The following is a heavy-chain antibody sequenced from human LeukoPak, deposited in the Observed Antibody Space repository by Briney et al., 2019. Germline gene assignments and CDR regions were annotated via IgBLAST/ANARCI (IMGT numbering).Heavy chain of an antibody. Sequence: PSETLSLTCTVSGDSISSGGYHWNWIRQRPGKGLEWIGYIYDSGSTYYSPSLKSRLTISVDTSKNQFSLRLNSVTAADTAVYYCATVKYPSSWQPVDSWGQGAVVTVSS. CDR1: GDSISSGGYH. J-gene: IGHJ4*02. V-gene: IGHV4-31*03. CDR2: IYDSGST. D-gene: IGHD6-13*01. CDR3: ATVKYPSSWQPVDS.